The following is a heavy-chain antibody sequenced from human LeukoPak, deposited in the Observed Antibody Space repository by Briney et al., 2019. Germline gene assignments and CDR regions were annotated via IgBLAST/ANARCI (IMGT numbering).Heavy chain of an antibody. Sequence: ASVKVSCKSSGYTVTAYYIRWMRQAPGQGLEWMGWIDPNSGGADYAQKFQGRVTMTRDTSSSTAYMDLSRLRSDDTAVYYCARRTAAMANDYWGQGTLVTVSS. D-gene: IGHD5-24*01. J-gene: IGHJ4*02. CDR1: GYTVTAYY. V-gene: IGHV1-2*02. CDR2: IDPNSGGA. CDR3: ARRTAAMANDY.